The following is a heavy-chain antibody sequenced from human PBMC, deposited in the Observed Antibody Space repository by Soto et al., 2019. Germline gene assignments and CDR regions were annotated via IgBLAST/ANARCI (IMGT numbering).Heavy chain of an antibody. CDR2: ISSSSSTI. Sequence: GSLRLSCAASGFTFSSYSMNWVRQAPGKGLEWVSYISSSSSTIYYADSVKGRFTISRDNAKNSLYLQMNSLRAEDTAVYYCARDGGYSYGPFDYWGQGTLVTVSS. J-gene: IGHJ4*02. CDR1: GFTFSSYS. CDR3: ARDGGYSYGPFDY. V-gene: IGHV3-48*01. D-gene: IGHD5-18*01.